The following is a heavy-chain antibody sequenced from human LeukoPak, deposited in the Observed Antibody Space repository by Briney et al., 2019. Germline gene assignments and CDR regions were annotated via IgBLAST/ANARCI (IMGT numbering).Heavy chain of an antibody. CDR3: ARLWGYCSSTSCYGASYFDS. V-gene: IGHV4-59*01. J-gene: IGHJ5*01. Sequence: SETLSLTCTVAGGSINSYYWSWIRQPPGKGLEWIGYIHYSGNTNYNPSLKSRVTISIDMYKKQFSLKLSSVTAADMAVYYCARLWGYCSSTSCYGASYFDSWGQGTLVTVSS. D-gene: IGHD2-2*01. CDR1: GGSINSYY. CDR2: IHYSGNT.